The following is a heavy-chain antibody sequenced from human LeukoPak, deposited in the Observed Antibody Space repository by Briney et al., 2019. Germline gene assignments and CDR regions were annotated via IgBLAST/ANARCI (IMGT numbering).Heavy chain of an antibody. D-gene: IGHD2-21*01. Sequence: PSESLSLTCTVSGGSISSGGYCWSWIRQHPWKGLEWIGYIYYSGSTYYNPSLKSRVTISVDTSKNQFSLKLSSVTAADTAVYYCARDHILRGFDYWGQGTLVTVSS. CDR2: IYYSGST. CDR3: ARDHILRGFDY. V-gene: IGHV4-31*03. CDR1: GGSISSGGYC. J-gene: IGHJ4*02.